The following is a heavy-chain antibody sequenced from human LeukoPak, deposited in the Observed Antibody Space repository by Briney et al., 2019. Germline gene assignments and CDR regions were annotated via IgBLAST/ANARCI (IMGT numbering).Heavy chain of an antibody. CDR3: AKDRRAGSYDY. J-gene: IGHJ4*02. V-gene: IGHV3-53*01. D-gene: IGHD3-10*01. CDR2: IYSGGST. Sequence: GGSLRLSCAASRFTVSSNCMSWVRQAPGKGLEWVSLIYSGGSTYYADSVKGRFTISRDNSKNTLYLQMNSLRAEDTAVYYCAKDRRAGSYDYWGQGTLVTVSS. CDR1: RFTVSSNC.